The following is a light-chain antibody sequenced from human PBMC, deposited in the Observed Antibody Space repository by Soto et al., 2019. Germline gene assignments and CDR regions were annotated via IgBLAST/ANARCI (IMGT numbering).Light chain of an antibody. CDR2: AAS. J-gene: IGKJ4*01. CDR1: QGISSY. CDR3: QKYYSYPLT. Sequence: AIRMTQSPSSFSASTGDRVTITCRASQGISSYLAWYQQKPGKAPKLLIYAASTLQRGVPSRFSGSGSGTDFTLTISCLQSEDFATYYCQKYYSYPLTFGGGTKVEIK. V-gene: IGKV1-8*01.